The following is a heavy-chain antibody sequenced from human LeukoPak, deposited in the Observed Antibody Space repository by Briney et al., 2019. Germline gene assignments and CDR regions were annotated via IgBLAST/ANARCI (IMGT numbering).Heavy chain of an antibody. D-gene: IGHD4-11*01. Sequence: PSETLSLTCTVSGGSISSSSYYWGWIRQPPGTGLEWIGSIYYSGSTNYNPSLKSRVTISADTSKNQFSLKLSSVTAADTAVYYCARLHTTTVTTIFDYWGQGTPVTVSS. CDR2: IYYSGST. CDR3: ARLHTTTVTTIFDY. J-gene: IGHJ4*02. V-gene: IGHV4-39*07. CDR1: GGSISSSSYY.